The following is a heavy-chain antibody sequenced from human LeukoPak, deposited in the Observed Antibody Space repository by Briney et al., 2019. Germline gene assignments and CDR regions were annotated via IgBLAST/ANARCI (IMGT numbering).Heavy chain of an antibody. J-gene: IGHJ6*03. V-gene: IGHV4-59*01. D-gene: IGHD1-26*01. CDR1: GGSISSYY. CDR2: IYYSGST. Sequence: SETLSLTCTVSGGSISSYYWSWIRQPPGKGLEWIGYIYYSGSTIYNPSLKSRVTISVYTSKNQFSLKLSSVTAADTAVYYCARDLRSGSYYRYYYYMDVWGKGTTVTVSS. CDR3: ARDLRSGSYYRYYYYMDV.